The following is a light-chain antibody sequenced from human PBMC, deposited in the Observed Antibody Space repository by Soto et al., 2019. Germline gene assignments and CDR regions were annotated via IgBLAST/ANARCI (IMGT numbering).Light chain of an antibody. CDR3: CSYAGSSTPWV. Sequence: QSALTQPASVSGSPGQSITISCTGTSSDVVSYNLVSWYQQHPGKAPKLMIYEFSKRPSGVSNRFSGSKSGNTASLTISGLQADDEADYYCCSYAGSSTPWVFGGGIKLTVL. V-gene: IGLV2-23*02. CDR1: SSDVVSYNL. J-gene: IGLJ3*02. CDR2: EFS.